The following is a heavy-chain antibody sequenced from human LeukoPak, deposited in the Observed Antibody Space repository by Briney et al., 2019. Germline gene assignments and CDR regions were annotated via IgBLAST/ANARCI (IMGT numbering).Heavy chain of an antibody. D-gene: IGHD2-2*02. CDR3: ARRFLYAYFDS. Sequence: SETLSLTCTVSGGSISDSSYYWSWIRQPAGKGLEWIGRISSKGGTNYSPSLRSRVTMSIDTSNNQFSLELNSVTATDTAVYYCARRFLYAYFDSWGQGTLVTVSS. CDR2: ISSKGGT. CDR1: GGSISDSSYY. V-gene: IGHV4-61*02. J-gene: IGHJ4*02.